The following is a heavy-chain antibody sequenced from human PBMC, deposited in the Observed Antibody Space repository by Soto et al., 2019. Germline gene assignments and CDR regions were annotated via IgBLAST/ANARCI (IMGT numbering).Heavy chain of an antibody. V-gene: IGHV1-18*04. J-gene: IGHJ4*02. CDR3: ARTGGGMAARPLEY. CDR1: GYMFTTYG. D-gene: IGHD6-6*01. CDR2: ISAYNGNK. Sequence: QVQLVQSGGEVKKPGASVEVSCRTSGYMFTTYGMSWVRQAPGQGLEWMAWISAYNGNKKYAQKFQGRVTMTTDTYPSTVSMELRNLTSDDTGPYFFARTGGGMAARPLEYWGQGTLVTVSS.